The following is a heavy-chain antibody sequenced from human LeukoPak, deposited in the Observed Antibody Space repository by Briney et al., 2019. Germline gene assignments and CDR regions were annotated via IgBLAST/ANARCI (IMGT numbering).Heavy chain of an antibody. CDR2: ISYDGSDK. CDR1: GFTFSSYG. Sequence: QAGGSLRLSCAASGFTFSSYGMPWVRQAPGKGLEGVAVISYDGSDKFYADSVKGRFTISRDSSKNTLYLQMNSLRPEDTAVYYCARARPSMWIDYWGQGTLSPSPQ. V-gene: IGHV3-30*03. D-gene: IGHD5-12*01. J-gene: IGHJ4*02. CDR3: ARARPSMWIDY.